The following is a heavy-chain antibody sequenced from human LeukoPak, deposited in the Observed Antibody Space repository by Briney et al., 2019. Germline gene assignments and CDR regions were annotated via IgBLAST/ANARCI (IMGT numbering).Heavy chain of an antibody. CDR2: ISSTGYNS. CDR1: GFTFRSAA. D-gene: IGHD5-18*01. J-gene: IGHJ1*01. Sequence: GGSLRLSCAASGFTFRSAAMTWVRQGPEKGRQCFSLISSTGYNSYYADSVKGRFTVSRDNSKKLVYLQTTSLRAEDTALYYCAKDIQAANWGQGTLVTVSS. CDR3: AKDIQAAN. V-gene: IGHV3-23*01.